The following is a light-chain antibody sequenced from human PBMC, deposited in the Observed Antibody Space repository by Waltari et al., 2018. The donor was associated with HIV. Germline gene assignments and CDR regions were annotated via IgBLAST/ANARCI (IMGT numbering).Light chain of an antibody. Sequence: QSVLTQPPSASGTPGQRVTISCSGRNSNIGSNTVNWYQQLPGTAPKLLIYGNTQRPSGVPDQFSGSKSGTSASLAISGLQSEDEADYYCAAWDDSLNGEVVFGGGTKLTVL. CDR1: NSNIGSNT. J-gene: IGLJ2*01. CDR2: GNT. CDR3: AAWDDSLNGEVV. V-gene: IGLV1-44*01.